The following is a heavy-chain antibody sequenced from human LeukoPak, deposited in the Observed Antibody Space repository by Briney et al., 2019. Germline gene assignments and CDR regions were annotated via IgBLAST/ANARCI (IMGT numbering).Heavy chain of an antibody. CDR3: ARDLGDPYFSARGDFDY. D-gene: IGHD3-10*01. Sequence: GGSLRLSCAASGFNFSRHSLHWVRQTPEKGLEWVSSISGSGTAVEYVESVKGRFIISRDNDKNSVFLQMDNLRGEDTAVYYCARDLGDPYFSARGDFDYWGQGTLVTVSS. V-gene: IGHV3-21*01. CDR1: GFNFSRHS. CDR2: ISGSGTAV. J-gene: IGHJ4*02.